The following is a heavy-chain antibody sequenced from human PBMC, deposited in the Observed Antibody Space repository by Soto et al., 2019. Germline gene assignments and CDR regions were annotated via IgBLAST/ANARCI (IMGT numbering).Heavy chain of an antibody. J-gene: IGHJ4*02. V-gene: IGHV3-21*01. CDR3: ARDNLGHIVVVPAATTIAAAGIDFDY. D-gene: IGHD2-2*01. CDR1: GDSISSYY. CDR2: ISSSSIYI. Sequence: ETLSLTCSVSGDSISSYYWSWIRQSPGKGLEWVSSISSSSIYIYYADSVNRRSTISRDNAKNSLYLQINSLRAEDTAVYYCARDNLGHIVVVPAATTIAAAGIDFDYWGQGTLVTVSS.